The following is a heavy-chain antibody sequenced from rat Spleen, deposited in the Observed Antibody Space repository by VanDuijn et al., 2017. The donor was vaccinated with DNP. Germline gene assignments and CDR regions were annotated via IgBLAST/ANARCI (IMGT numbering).Heavy chain of an antibody. CDR1: RITFSDHN. Sequence: EVQLVESGGCLVQPGRSLKLSCAVSRITFSDHNMAWVRQAPKKSLEWVATISYDGSDTYYRDSVKGRFTISRDNAKSTLYLQMDSLRSEDTATYYCAGRPPPTRGPFDYWGQGVTVTVSS. V-gene: IGHV5-7*01. CDR2: ISYDGSDT. CDR3: AGRPPPTRGPFDY. J-gene: IGHJ2*01. D-gene: IGHD1-4*01.